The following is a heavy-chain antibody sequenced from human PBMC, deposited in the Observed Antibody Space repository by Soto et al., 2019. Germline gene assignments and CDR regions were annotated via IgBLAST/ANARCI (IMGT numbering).Heavy chain of an antibody. CDR2: IYHSGST. V-gene: IGHV4-4*02. D-gene: IGHD6-13*01. CDR3: ARLGSSWQLDY. CDR1: GGSISSSNG. Sequence: SESLSLTCAVCGGSISSSNGWSSVRQPPGKGLEWIGEIYHSGSTNYNPSLKSRVTISVDKSKNQFSLKLSSVTAADTAVYYCARLGSSWQLDYWGQGTLVTVSS. J-gene: IGHJ4*02.